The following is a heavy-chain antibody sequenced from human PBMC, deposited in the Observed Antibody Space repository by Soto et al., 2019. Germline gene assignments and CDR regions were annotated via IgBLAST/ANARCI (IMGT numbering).Heavy chain of an antibody. CDR3: ARGTRIASAGYYFDF. J-gene: IGHJ4*02. CDR1: GDSLSSGDYY. D-gene: IGHD6-25*01. CDR2: ITYSGFT. Sequence: SETQSLTCTVSGDSLSSGDYYWSWIRQPPGKGLEWIGYITYSGFTYNNPSLKSRLSISVDTSKNQFSLRLSSVTAADTAVFYCARGTRIASAGYYFDFWGPGTLVTVSS. V-gene: IGHV4-30-4*01.